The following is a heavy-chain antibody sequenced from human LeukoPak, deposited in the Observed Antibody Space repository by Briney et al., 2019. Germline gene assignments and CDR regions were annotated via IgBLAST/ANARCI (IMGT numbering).Heavy chain of an antibody. V-gene: IGHV3-7*05. CDR3: ARDGVAPGIYFDY. J-gene: IGHJ4*02. CDR2: IKPDGSDE. Sequence: GGSLRLSCVASGFTFRGHWMSWVRQAPGKGLEWVANIKPDGSDEYYVDSVKGRFTISRDNAKNSLYLQMNSLRAEDTAVYYCARDGVAPGIYFDYWGQGTLVTVSS. CDR1: GFTFRGHW. D-gene: IGHD3-3*01.